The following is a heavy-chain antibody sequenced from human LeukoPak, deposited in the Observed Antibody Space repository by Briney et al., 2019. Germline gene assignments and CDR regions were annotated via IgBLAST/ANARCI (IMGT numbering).Heavy chain of an antibody. Sequence: PSQTLSLTCTVSGGSISSGGYFWSWIRQPPGKGLEWIGEINHSGSTNYNPSLKSRVTISVDTSKNQFSLKLSSVTAADTAVYYCATTSGSGPHGMDVWGQGTTVTVSS. CDR1: GGSISSGGYF. CDR2: INHSGST. V-gene: IGHV4-30-2*01. J-gene: IGHJ6*02. D-gene: IGHD3-10*01. CDR3: ATTSGSGPHGMDV.